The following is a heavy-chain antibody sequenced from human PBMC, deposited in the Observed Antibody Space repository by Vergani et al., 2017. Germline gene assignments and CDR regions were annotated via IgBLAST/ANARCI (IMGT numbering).Heavy chain of an antibody. CDR1: GFTFSSYW. CDR3: ARGDPGDYGDYDAFDI. D-gene: IGHD4-17*01. V-gene: IGHV3-21*01. CDR2: ISSSSSYI. J-gene: IGHJ3*02. Sequence: EVQLVESGGGLVQPGGSLRLSCAASGFTFSSYWMSWVRQAPGKGLEWVSSISSSSSYIYYADSVKGRFTISRDNAKNSLYLQMNSLRAEDTAVYYCARGDPGDYGDYDAFDIWGQGTMVTVSS.